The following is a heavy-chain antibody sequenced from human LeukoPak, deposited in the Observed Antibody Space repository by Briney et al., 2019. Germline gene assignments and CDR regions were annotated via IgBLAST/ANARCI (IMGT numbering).Heavy chain of an antibody. CDR1: GYTFTGYH. J-gene: IGHJ5*02. Sequence: GASVKVSCKASGYTFTGYHMHWVRQAPGQGLEWMGWINPNSGGTNYAQKFQGRVTMTRDTSISTAYMELSRLRSDDTAVYYCASIAVAGSGNWFDPWGQGTLVTVSS. V-gene: IGHV1-2*02. D-gene: IGHD6-19*01. CDR3: ASIAVAGSGNWFDP. CDR2: INPNSGGT.